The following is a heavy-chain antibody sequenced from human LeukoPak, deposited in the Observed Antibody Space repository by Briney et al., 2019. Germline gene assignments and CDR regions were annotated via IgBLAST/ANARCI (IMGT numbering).Heavy chain of an antibody. Sequence: SETLSLTCTVSGGSISSYYWSCIRQPAGKGLEWIGRIYTSGSTNYNPSLKSRVTMSVDTSKNQFSLKLSSVTAADTAVYYCARMPNDYGDYYYYGMDVWGQGTTVTVSS. J-gene: IGHJ6*02. CDR2: IYTSGST. CDR1: GGSISSYY. D-gene: IGHD4-17*01. V-gene: IGHV4-4*07. CDR3: ARMPNDYGDYYYYGMDV.